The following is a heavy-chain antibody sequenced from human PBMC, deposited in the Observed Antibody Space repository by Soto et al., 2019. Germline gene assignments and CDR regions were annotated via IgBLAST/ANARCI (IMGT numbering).Heavy chain of an antibody. D-gene: IGHD3-16*01. J-gene: IGHJ4*02. CDR3: ERDDSKYYDSDGRNAR. CDR2: ISTSSSPR. Sequence: GGSLRLSCAASGFTFRHYSMHWVRQAPGKGLEWVAYISTSSSPRYYADSVKGRFTISRDNDRKSIYLEMSSLRDEDTAIYYCERDDSKYYDSDGRNARCGPGTLVTVSS. CDR1: GFTFRHYS. V-gene: IGHV3-48*02.